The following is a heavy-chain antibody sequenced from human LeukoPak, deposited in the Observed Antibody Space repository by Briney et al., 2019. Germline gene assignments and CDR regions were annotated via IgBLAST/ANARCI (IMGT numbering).Heavy chain of an antibody. CDR2: IYYSGST. V-gene: IGHV4-39*07. Sequence: SETLSLTCTVSGGSISSSSYYWGWLRQPPGKGLEWIGSIYYSGSTYYNPSLKSRVTISVDTSKNQFSLKLSSVTAADTAVYYCARGKGRYYDYVWGSYRSTDAFDIWGQGTMVTVSS. CDR3: ARGKGRYYDYVWGSYRSTDAFDI. CDR1: GGSISSSSYY. D-gene: IGHD3-16*02. J-gene: IGHJ3*02.